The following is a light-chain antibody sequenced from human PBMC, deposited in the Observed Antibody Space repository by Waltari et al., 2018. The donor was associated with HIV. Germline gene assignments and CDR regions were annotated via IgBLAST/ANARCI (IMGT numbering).Light chain of an antibody. V-gene: IGKV3-15*01. J-gene: IGKJ4*01. CDR1: QSVSSN. CDR3: QQYNNWPPVT. Sequence: EIVMTQSPATLSVSPGEKATLSCRSSQSVSSNLAWYQQKPGQAPRLLIYGASTRATGIPARFSGSGSGTEFTLTISSLQSEDFAVYYCQQYNNWPPVTFGGGTKVEIK. CDR2: GAS.